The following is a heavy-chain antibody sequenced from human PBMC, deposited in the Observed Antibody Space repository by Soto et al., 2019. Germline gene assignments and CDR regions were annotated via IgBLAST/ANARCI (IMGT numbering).Heavy chain of an antibody. J-gene: IGHJ4*02. Sequence: LSLTCAVYGGSFSGYYWSWIRQPPGKGLEWIGEINHSGSTNYNPSLKSRVTISVDTSKNQFSLKLSSVTAADTAVYYCARLITIFGVVTNNWGQGTLVTVSS. CDR3: ARLITIFGVVTNN. CDR1: GGSFSGYY. V-gene: IGHV4-34*01. CDR2: INHSGST. D-gene: IGHD3-3*01.